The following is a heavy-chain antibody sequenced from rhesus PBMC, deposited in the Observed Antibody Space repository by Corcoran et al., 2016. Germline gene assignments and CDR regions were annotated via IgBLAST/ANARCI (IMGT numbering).Heavy chain of an antibody. CDR1: GGSISSNY. J-gene: IGHJ3*01. CDR2: IYGSSGRT. CDR3: AREDSNYVYAFDF. Sequence: QVQLQESGPGLVKPSETLSLTCAVSGGSISSNYWSWIRQPPGKGLEWIGYIYGSSGRTYYNPSLKSRVTISTDTSKNQFSLMLSSVTAADTAVYYCAREDSNYVYAFDFWGQGLRVTVSS. V-gene: IGHV4-160*01. D-gene: IGHD4-23*01.